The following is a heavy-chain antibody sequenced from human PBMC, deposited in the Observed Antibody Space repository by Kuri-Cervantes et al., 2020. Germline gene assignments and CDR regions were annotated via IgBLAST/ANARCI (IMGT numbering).Heavy chain of an antibody. CDR1: HFTFSNFA. CDR2: VTASGNYQ. CDR3: ARRVRLFAVATTTTGELDS. Sequence: GESLKISCAASHFTFSNFAMTWVRHSPGTGFQWVSTVTASGNYQYHSDSVKGRFTVSRDNAKMSLYLQLKSLRPDDTAVYYCARRVRLFAVATTTTGELDSWGQGTLVTVSS. V-gene: IGHV3-21*01. D-gene: IGHD1-26*01. J-gene: IGHJ4*02.